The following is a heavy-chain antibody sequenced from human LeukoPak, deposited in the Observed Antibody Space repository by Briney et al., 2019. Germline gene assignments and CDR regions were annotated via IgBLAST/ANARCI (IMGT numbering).Heavy chain of an antibody. CDR3: ARGYYDSSGYEL. V-gene: IGHV4-61*02. Sequence: SETLSLTCTVSGGSISSGSYYWSWIRQPAGKGLEWIGRIYTSGSTNYNPSLKSRVTISVDTSKNQFSLKLSSVTAADTAVYYCARGYYDSSGYELWGQGTLVTVFS. D-gene: IGHD3-22*01. J-gene: IGHJ4*02. CDR1: GGSISSGSYY. CDR2: IYTSGST.